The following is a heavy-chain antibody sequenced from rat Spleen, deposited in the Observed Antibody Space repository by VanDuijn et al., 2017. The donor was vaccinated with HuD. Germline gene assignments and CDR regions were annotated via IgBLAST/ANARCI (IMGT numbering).Heavy chain of an antibody. J-gene: IGHJ4*01. V-gene: IGHV5-29*01. CDR2: ISYDGSST. CDR3: ARLSGDMYGSYYYGVMDA. Sequence: EVQLVESDGGLVQPGRSLKLSCAASGFTFSDYYMAWVRQAPTKGLEWVATISYDGSSTYYRDSVKGRFTISRDNAKSTLYLQMDSLRSEDTATYYCARLSGDMYGSYYYGVMDAWGQGASVTVSS. CDR1: GFTFSDYY. D-gene: IGHD1-12*02.